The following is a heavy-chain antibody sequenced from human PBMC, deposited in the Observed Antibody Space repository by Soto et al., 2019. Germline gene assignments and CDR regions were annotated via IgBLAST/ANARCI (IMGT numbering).Heavy chain of an antibody. CDR1: GASISSYY. CDR2: IYYTGNS. J-gene: IGHJ6*02. D-gene: IGHD2-8*02. V-gene: IGHV4-59*01. CDR3: TRDSQYCSGGRCYADFYGMDV. Sequence: PSETLSLTCTVSGASISSYYWTWIRQPPGKGLEWIGYIYYTGNSNYNPSLKSRVTISVDTSKDQFYLSLSSATAADTAVYYCTRDSQYCSGGRCYADFYGMDVWGQGTTVTVSS.